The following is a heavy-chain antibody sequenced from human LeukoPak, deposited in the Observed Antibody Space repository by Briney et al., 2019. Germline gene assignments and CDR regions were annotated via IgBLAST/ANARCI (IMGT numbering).Heavy chain of an antibody. V-gene: IGHV3-43*02. J-gene: IGHJ4*02. CDR3: AKGRGTGYDYRYFDY. CDR1: GFTFGDYA. CDR2: ISGNGGST. D-gene: IGHD2-8*02. Sequence: GGSLRLSCSASGFTFGDYAMHWVRQAPGKGLEWVSLISGNGGSTYYADSVRGRFTISRDNSKNSLYLQMNSLRSEDTALYYCAKGRGTGYDYRYFDYWGQGTLVTVSS.